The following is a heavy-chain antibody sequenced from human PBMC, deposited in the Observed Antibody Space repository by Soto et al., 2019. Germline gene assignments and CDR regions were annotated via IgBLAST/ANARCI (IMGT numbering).Heavy chain of an antibody. V-gene: IGHV3-74*01. CDR1: GFTFSTYW. Sequence: EAQLVESGGGLVQPGGSLRLSCAASGFTFSTYWMHWVRQAPGKGLAWVSRINPDGSGTAYAGSVKGRFTMSRDNSKNMLYLHMISLRAEDTAVYYCARDPPGIGIEYWGQGTLVTVSS. J-gene: IGHJ4*02. CDR2: INPDGSGT. D-gene: IGHD1-1*01. CDR3: ARDPPGIGIEY.